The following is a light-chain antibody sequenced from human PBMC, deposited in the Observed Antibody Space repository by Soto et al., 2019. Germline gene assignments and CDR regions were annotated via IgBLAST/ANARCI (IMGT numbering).Light chain of an antibody. CDR3: CSFAGSATWI. V-gene: IGLV2-23*02. Sequence: QSALTQPASVSGSPGQSITISCTGTSSDVDSYNLVSWYQQHPGKAPKLMIYEVNKWPSGVSNRFSGSKSGNTASLTISGLQAEDEADYYCCSFAGSATWIFGGGTKLTVL. CDR1: SSDVDSYNL. J-gene: IGLJ2*01. CDR2: EVN.